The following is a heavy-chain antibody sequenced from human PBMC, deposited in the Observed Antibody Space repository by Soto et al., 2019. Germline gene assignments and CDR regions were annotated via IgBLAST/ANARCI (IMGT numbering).Heavy chain of an antibody. CDR2: IIPIFNST. V-gene: IGHV1-69*06. D-gene: IGHD2-2*02. CDR3: AREGRGKKAGYNGLVSLGY. CDR1: GSRFSNYV. Sequence: GASVKVSCKVSGSRFSNYVISWVRQAPGQGLEWLGRIIPIFNSTKYAQSFQGRVTITADKSTSTASLELSSLRSDDTAVYYCAREGRGKKAGYNGLVSLGYWGQGTLVTVSS. J-gene: IGHJ4*02.